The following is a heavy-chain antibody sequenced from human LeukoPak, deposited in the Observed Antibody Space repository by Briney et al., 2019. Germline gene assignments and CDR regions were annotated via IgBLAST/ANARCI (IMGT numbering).Heavy chain of an antibody. CDR2: INHSGST. CDR1: GGSFSGYY. Sequence: SETLSLTCAVYGGSFSGYYWSWIRQPPGKGLEWIGEINHSGSTNYNPSLKSRVTISVDTSKNQFSLKLSSVTAADTAVYYCARVKAVNNYDSSGYRFDPWGQGTLVTVSS. CDR3: ARVKAVNNYDSSGYRFDP. J-gene: IGHJ5*02. D-gene: IGHD3-22*01. V-gene: IGHV4-34*01.